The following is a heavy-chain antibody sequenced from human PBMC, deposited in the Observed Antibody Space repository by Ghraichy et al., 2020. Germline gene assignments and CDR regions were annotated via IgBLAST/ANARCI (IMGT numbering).Heavy chain of an antibody. CDR1: GFTFSDYY. V-gene: IGHV3-11*01. Sequence: GGSLRLSCAASGFTFSDYYMSWIRQAPGEGLEWLSYITSSGSDIYYADSVKGRFTISRDNAKNSLYLQMNSLRAEDAAVYYCARHYSAWAFGIWGQGTVVTVSS. CDR3: ARHYSAWAFGI. D-gene: IGHD6-19*01. J-gene: IGHJ3*02. CDR2: ITSSGSDI.